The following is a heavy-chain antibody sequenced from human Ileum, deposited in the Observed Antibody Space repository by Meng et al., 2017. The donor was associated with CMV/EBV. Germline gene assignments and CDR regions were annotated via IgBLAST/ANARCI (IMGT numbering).Heavy chain of an antibody. J-gene: IGHJ5*02. CDR3: AVGITGTTGWFDP. D-gene: IGHD1-7*01. V-gene: IGHV4-34*01. CDR1: GGSFSGYY. CDR2: INHSGST. Sequence: GSLRLSCAVYGGSFSGYYWSWIRQPPGKGLEWIGEINHSGSTNYNPSLKSRVTISVDTSKNQFSLKLSSVTAADTAVYYYAVGITGTTGWFDPWGQGTLVTVSS.